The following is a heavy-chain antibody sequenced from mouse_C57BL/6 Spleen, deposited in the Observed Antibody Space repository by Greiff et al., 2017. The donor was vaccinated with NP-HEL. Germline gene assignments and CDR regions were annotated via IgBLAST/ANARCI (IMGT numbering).Heavy chain of an antibody. CDR3: ARDHTGTGFAY. CDR2: ISDGGSYT. J-gene: IGHJ3*01. V-gene: IGHV5-4*01. CDR1: GFTFSSYA. Sequence: EVKLVESGGGLVKPGGSLKLSCAASGFTFSSYAMSWVRQTPEKRLEWVATISDGGSYTYYPDNVKGRFTISRDNAKNNLYLQMSHLKSEDTAMYYCARDHTGTGFAYWGQGTLVTVSA. D-gene: IGHD4-1*01.